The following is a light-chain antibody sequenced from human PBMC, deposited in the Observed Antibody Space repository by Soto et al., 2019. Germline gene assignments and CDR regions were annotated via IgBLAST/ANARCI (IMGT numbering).Light chain of an antibody. CDR2: GAS. V-gene: IGKV3-20*01. CDR3: HQYGSSPYT. CDR1: QSVSSSY. Sequence: EIVLTQSPGTLSLSPGERATLSCRASQSVSSSYLAWYQQKPGQATRLLIYGASSRATGIPDRFNGSGSGTDFTLTISRREPEDFAVYYCHQYGSSPYTFGQGTKLEIK. J-gene: IGKJ2*01.